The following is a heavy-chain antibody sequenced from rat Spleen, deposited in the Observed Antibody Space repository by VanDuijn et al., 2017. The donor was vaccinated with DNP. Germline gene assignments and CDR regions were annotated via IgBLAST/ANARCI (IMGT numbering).Heavy chain of an antibody. CDR2: IWTDGST. Sequence: EVQLKESGPGLVQPSQTLSLTCTVSGFSLTDYSVHWVRQPPGKGLEWMGVIWTDGSTAYNSLLKSRLSISRDTSKSQAFLKMNGLQTEDTATYYCARDPPITTGFDYWGQGIMVTVSS. J-gene: IGHJ2*01. V-gene: IGHV2S63*01. CDR1: GFSLTDYS. CDR3: ARDPPITTGFDY. D-gene: IGHD1-1*01.